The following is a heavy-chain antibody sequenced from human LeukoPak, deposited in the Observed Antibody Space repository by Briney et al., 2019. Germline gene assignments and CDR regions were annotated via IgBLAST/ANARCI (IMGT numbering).Heavy chain of an antibody. D-gene: IGHD3-22*01. J-gene: IGHJ4*02. CDR1: GFTYSSYS. V-gene: IGHV3-21*01. CDR3: ARGDLSYYYDSSGYGN. CDR2: ISSSSSYI. Sequence: PGGSLRLSCAASGFTYSSYSMNWVRQAPGKGLEWVSSISSSSSYIYYADSVKGRFTISRDNAKNSLYLQMNSLRAEDTAVYYCARGDLSYYYDSSGYGNWGQGTLVTVSS.